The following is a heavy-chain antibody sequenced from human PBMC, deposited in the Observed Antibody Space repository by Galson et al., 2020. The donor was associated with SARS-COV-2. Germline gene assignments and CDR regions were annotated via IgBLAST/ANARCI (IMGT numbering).Heavy chain of an antibody. CDR1: GFSFSNYA. Sequence: GESLKISCAASGFSFSNYAIHWVRQAPGKGLEWVAVISYDGINKYYSDSVRGRLTLSRDNSKNTVFLRMNSRRPEDTAGYHCARDMNGMAGALDMWGQGTKGTGSS. V-gene: IGHV3-30-3*01. J-gene: IGHJ3*02. D-gene: IGHD1-26*01. CDR3: ARDMNGMAGALDM. CDR2: ISYDGINK.